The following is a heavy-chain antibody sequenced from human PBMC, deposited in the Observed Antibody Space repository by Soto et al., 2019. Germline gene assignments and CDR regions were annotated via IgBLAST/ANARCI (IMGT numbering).Heavy chain of an antibody. J-gene: IGHJ5*02. Sequence: GASVKVSCKASGFSFTGYYIHWLRQAPGQGLEWMGWINAHSGGTEYAQKFQGRVTLTRDTSSATAYLTLTSLTSDDTALYYCAKDLTRQLAYWLDPWGQGTQVT. CDR2: INAHSGGT. D-gene: IGHD6-6*01. CDR3: AKDLTRQLAYWLDP. V-gene: IGHV1-2*02. CDR1: GFSFTGYY.